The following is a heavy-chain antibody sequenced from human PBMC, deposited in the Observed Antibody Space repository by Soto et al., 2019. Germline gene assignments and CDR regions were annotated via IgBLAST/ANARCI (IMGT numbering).Heavy chain of an antibody. Sequence: QVQLQESGPGLVKPSETLSLTCTVSGGSVRSGSYYWSWIRQPPGKGLEGLGYIYYSGSTDYNPSLKSRVTISVDTSKNQFSLKLSSVTAADTAVYYCARERTGDPTFFDYWGQGTLVTVSS. CDR3: ARERTGDPTFFDY. J-gene: IGHJ4*02. D-gene: IGHD1-1*01. CDR1: GGSVRSGSYY. V-gene: IGHV4-61*01. CDR2: IYYSGST.